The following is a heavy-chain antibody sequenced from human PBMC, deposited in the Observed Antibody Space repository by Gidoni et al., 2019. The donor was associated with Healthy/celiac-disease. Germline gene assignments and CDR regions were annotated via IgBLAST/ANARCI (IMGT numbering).Heavy chain of an antibody. D-gene: IGHD3-22*01. CDR3: ATGLYYYDSSGYYYASGAFDI. CDR2: MNPNSGNT. V-gene: IGHV1-8*01. Sequence: QVQLVQSGAEVKKPGASVKVSCKASGYTFTSYAINWVRQATGQGREWMGWMNPNSGNTGYAQKFQGRVTMTRNTSISTAYMELSSLRSEDTAVYYCATGLYYYDSSGYYYASGAFDIWGQGTMVTVSS. J-gene: IGHJ3*02. CDR1: GYTFTSYA.